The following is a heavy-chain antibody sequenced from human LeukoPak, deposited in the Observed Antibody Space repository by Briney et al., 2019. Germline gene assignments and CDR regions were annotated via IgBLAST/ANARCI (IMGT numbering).Heavy chain of an antibody. CDR1: GFTFGSYW. J-gene: IGHJ4*02. V-gene: IGHV3-7*01. D-gene: IGHD3-22*01. Sequence: GGSLRLSCAASGFTFGSYWMSWVRQAPGKGLEWVANTKRDGSEKYYVDSVKGRFTISRDNAKNSLYLQMNSLRAEDTAVYYFASIFYSIDYIFDYWGQGTLVTVSS. CDR3: ASIFYSIDYIFDY. CDR2: TKRDGSEK.